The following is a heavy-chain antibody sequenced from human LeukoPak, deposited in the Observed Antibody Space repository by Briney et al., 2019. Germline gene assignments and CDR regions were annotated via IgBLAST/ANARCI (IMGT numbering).Heavy chain of an antibody. CDR3: ARDRIVGATEVFDY. D-gene: IGHD1-26*01. CDR2: ISSSSSTI. J-gene: IGHJ4*02. Sequence: PGGSLRLSCAASGFTFSSYSMNWVRQAPGRGLEWVSYISSSSSTIYYADSVKGRFTISRDNAKNSLYLQMNSLRAEDTAVYYCARDRIVGATEVFDYWGQGTLVTVSS. V-gene: IGHV3-48*04. CDR1: GFTFSSYS.